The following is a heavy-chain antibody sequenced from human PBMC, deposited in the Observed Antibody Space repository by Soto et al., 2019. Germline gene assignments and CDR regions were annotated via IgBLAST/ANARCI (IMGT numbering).Heavy chain of an antibody. CDR1: GGSISSSNW. D-gene: IGHD6-19*01. V-gene: IGHV4-4*02. Sequence: NPSETLSLTCAVSGGSISSSNWWSWVRQPPGKGLEWIGEIYHSGSTSYNPSLKSRVTISVDKPKNQFSLKLSSVTAADTAVYYCARGWASSGSGGFDYWGQGTLVTVSS. J-gene: IGHJ4*02. CDR3: ARGWASSGSGGFDY. CDR2: IYHSGST.